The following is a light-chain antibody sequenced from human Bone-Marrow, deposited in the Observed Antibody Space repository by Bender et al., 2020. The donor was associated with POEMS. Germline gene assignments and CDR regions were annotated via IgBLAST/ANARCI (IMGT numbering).Light chain of an antibody. V-gene: IGLV2-23*02. J-gene: IGLJ1*01. CDR2: DVS. CDR1: SSDVGSYNL. CDR3: CSFAGSLTFI. Sequence: QSALTQPASVSASPGQSITISCTGTSSDVGSYNLVSWYQHHPGKAPKLMVYDVSTRPSGVPDRFSGSKSGNTASLTISGLQAADESHYYCCSFAGSLTFIFGSGTEVTVL.